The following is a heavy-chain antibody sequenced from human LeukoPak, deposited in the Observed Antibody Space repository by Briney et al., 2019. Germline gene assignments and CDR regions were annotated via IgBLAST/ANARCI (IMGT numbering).Heavy chain of an antibody. CDR2: IIPIFGIA. Sequence: GASVKVSCKASGGTFSSYAISWVRQAPGQGLEWMGRIIPIFGIANYAQKFQGRVTITAGKSTSTAYMELSSLRSEDTAVYYCARWGEDYYDSSGYYHDWGQGTLVTVSS. D-gene: IGHD3-22*01. CDR3: ARWGEDYYDSSGYYHD. V-gene: IGHV1-69*04. CDR1: GGTFSSYA. J-gene: IGHJ4*02.